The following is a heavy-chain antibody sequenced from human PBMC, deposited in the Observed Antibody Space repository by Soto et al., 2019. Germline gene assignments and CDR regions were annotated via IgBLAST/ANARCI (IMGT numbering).Heavy chain of an antibody. D-gene: IGHD2-2*02. CDR3: AKSGDYCSSSNCYSGFDY. CDR2: ISWNRGDI. CDR1: GFSFDDYA. J-gene: IGHJ4*02. V-gene: IGHV3-9*01. Sequence: EVQLVESGGGLVQPGRSLKLSCAASGFSFDDYAMHWVRQAPGKGLEWVSGISWNRGDIGYADSVKGRFTISRDNAKNSLYLQMNSLRPEDTALYYCAKSGDYCSSSNCYSGFDYWGQGTLVTVSS.